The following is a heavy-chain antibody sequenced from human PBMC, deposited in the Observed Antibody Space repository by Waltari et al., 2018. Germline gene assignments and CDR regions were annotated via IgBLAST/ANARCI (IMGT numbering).Heavy chain of an antibody. CDR3: ARALVDTDYYYYMDV. CDR2: INPSGGST. J-gene: IGHJ6*03. CDR1: GYTFTSYY. D-gene: IGHD2-8*02. V-gene: IGHV1-46*01. Sequence: QVQLVQSGVEVKKPGASVKVSCKASGYTFTSYYMHWVRQAPGQGLEWMGIINPSGGSTSYAQKFQGRVTMTRDTSTSTVYMELSSLRSEDTAVYYCARALVDTDYYYYMDVWGKGTTVTVSS.